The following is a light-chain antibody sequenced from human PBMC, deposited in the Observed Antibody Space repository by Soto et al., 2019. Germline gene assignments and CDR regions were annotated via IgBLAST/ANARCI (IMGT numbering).Light chain of an antibody. V-gene: IGKV1-5*01. J-gene: IGKJ2*01. CDR3: QQYINFPST. CDR2: DAS. Sequence: DIQMTQSPSTLSASVGDRVTITCRASQSIGTWLAWYQQKPGKAPNLLIYDASSLEGGVPSRFSGSGSGTEFTLTISSLQPDDFTTYYCQQYINFPSTFGQGTKLEIK. CDR1: QSIGTW.